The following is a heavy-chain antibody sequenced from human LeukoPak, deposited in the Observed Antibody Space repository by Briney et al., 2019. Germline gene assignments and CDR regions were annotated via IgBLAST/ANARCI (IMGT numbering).Heavy chain of an antibody. V-gene: IGHV4-30-2*01. Sequence: PSETLSLTCAVSGGSISSGGYSWSWIRQPPGKGLEWIGYIYHSGSTYYNPSLKSRVTISVDRSKNQFSLKLSSVTAADTAVYYCARTGTAAGTDYFDYWGQGTLVTVSS. CDR2: IYHSGST. CDR3: ARTGTAAGTDYFDY. CDR1: GGSISSGGYS. D-gene: IGHD6-13*01. J-gene: IGHJ4*02.